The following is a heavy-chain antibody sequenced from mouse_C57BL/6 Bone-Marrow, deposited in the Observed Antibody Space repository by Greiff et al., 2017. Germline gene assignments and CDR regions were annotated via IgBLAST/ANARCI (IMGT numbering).Heavy chain of an antibody. V-gene: IGHV5-12*01. CDR3: ARHNWDAY. J-gene: IGHJ3*01. CDR2: ISNGGGST. CDR1: GFTFSDYY. D-gene: IGHD4-1*01. Sequence: EVMLVESGGGLVQPGGSLKLSCAASGFTFSDYYMYWVRQTPEKRLEWVAYISNGGGSTYYPDTVKGRFTISRDNAKNTLYLQMSRLKSEDTAMYYCARHNWDAYWGQGTLVTVSA.